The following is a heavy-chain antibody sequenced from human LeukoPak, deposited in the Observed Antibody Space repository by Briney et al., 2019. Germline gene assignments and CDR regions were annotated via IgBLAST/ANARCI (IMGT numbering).Heavy chain of an antibody. J-gene: IGHJ4*02. Sequence: SVTLSLTCTVSGVSISSYYWSWLRQPAGKGLEWLGRIYTSGSTNYNPSLKSRVTMSVDTSKSQFSLKLSSVTAEDTAVYYCARARYSSGWHAFDYRGQGTLVTVSS. V-gene: IGHV4-4*07. CDR1: GVSISSYY. D-gene: IGHD6-19*01. CDR3: ARARYSSGWHAFDY. CDR2: IYTSGST.